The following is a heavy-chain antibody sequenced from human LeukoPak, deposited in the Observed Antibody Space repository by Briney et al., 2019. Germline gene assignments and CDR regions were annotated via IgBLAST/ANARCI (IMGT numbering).Heavy chain of an antibody. J-gene: IGHJ6*03. Sequence: PGGSLRLSCAASGFTFSNYWMTWVRQAPGKGLEWVAFIRYDGSNKYYADSVKGRFTISRDSSKNTLYLQMNSLRAEDTAVYYCAKDFGYCSSTSCAYSYCMDVWGKGTTVTVSS. CDR3: AKDFGYCSSTSCAYSYCMDV. CDR2: IRYDGSNK. D-gene: IGHD2-2*01. CDR1: GFTFSNYW. V-gene: IGHV3-30*02.